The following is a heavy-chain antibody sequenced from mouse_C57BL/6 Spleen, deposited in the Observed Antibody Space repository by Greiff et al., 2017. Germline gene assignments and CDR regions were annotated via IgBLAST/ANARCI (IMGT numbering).Heavy chain of an antibody. Sequence: EVQLVESGGGLVQPGGSLSLSCAASGFTFTDYYMSWVRQPPGKALEWLGFIRNKANGYTTEYSASVKGRFTISRDNSQSILYLQMKALRAEDSATYYCARYIFRSFYAMDYWGQGTSVTVSS. J-gene: IGHJ4*01. CDR1: GFTFTDYY. V-gene: IGHV7-3*01. CDR3: ARYIFRSFYAMDY. CDR2: IRNKANGYTT.